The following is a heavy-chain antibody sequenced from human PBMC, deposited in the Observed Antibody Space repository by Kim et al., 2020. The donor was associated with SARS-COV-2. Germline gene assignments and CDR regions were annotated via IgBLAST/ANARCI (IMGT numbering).Heavy chain of an antibody. D-gene: IGHD2-2*02. Sequence: SVKVSCKASGGTFSSYAISWVRQAPGQGLEWMGGIIPIFGTANYAQKFQGRVTITADESTSTAYMELSSLRSEDTAVYYCARKGGEDIVVVPAAIHSGDYYYYGMDVWGQGTTVTVSS. CDR2: IIPIFGTA. V-gene: IGHV1-69*13. J-gene: IGHJ6*02. CDR3: ARKGGEDIVVVPAAIHSGDYYYYGMDV. CDR1: GGTFSSYA.